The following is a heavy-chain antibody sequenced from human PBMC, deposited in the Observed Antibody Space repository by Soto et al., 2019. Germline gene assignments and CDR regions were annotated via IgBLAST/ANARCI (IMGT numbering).Heavy chain of an antibody. CDR2: ISAYNGNT. Sequence: QVQLVQSGAEVKKPGASVKVSCKASGYTFTSYGISWVRQTPGQGLEWMGWISAYNGNTNYAQKLQGRLTMTTDTSSSXXYMELRSLRPDDTAVYYCARDGGAAAAIKNCGMDVWGQGTTVTVSS. D-gene: IGHD6-13*01. CDR1: GYTFTSYG. V-gene: IGHV1-18*01. CDR3: ARDGGAAAAIKNCGMDV. J-gene: IGHJ6*02.